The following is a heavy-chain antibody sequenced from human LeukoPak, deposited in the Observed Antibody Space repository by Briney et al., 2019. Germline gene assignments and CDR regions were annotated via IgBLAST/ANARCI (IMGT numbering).Heavy chain of an antibody. V-gene: IGHV3-33*01. Sequence: GGSLRLSCAVSGFDLSNYGMHWVRQAPGKGLEWVTVIWYDGSNRYYADSVKGRVTISRDTSENTVSLQINNVKVDDTAIYYCARGTGAKRYYFDLWGQGILVTVSS. CDR1: GFDLSNYG. CDR3: ARGTGAKRYYFDL. J-gene: IGHJ4*02. CDR2: IWYDGSNR.